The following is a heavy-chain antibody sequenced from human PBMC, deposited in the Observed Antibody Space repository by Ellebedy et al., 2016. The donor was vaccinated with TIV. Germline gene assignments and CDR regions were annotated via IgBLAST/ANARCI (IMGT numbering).Heavy chain of an antibody. V-gene: IGHV1-69*04. D-gene: IGHD3-22*01. CDR3: AREGGPYDSSGYPPLDY. CDR1: GYTSITYD. CDR2: IIPILGIA. J-gene: IGHJ4*02. Sequence: ASVKVSCKASGYTSITYDISWVRQAPGQGLEWMGRIIPILGIANYAQKFQGRVTITADKSTSTAYMELSNLRSEEPAVYYCAREGGPYDSSGYPPLDYWGQGTLVTVSS.